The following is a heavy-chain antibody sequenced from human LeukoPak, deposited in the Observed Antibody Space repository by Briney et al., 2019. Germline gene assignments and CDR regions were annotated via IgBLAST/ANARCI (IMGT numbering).Heavy chain of an antibody. CDR1: GYTFTNYF. CDR3: ARDGDAYCSGDCYIDP. CDR2: INPSGGST. D-gene: IGHD2-21*02. Sequence: ASMKVSCKASGYTFTNYFVHWVRQAPGQGLEWMGIINPSGGSTRYTQKFRGRVTMTRDTSTSTVYMELSSLRSEDTAVYYCARDGDAYCSGDCYIDPWGQGTLVTVSS. J-gene: IGHJ5*02. V-gene: IGHV1-46*01.